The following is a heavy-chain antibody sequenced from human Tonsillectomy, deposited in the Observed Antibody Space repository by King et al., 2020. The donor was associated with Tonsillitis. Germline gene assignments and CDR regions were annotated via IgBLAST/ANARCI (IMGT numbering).Heavy chain of an antibody. CDR2: ISAFNGNT. CDR1: GYTFTSYG. D-gene: IGHD3-10*01. V-gene: IGHV1-18*01. CDR3: ATEMGTTGSYFDY. J-gene: IGHJ4*02. Sequence: QLVQSGAEMRKPGASVKVSCKASGYTFTSYGISWVRQAPGQGLEWMGWISAFNGNTNYAQKLQGRVTMTTDTSTSTAHMELRSLRSDDTAVYYCATEMGTTGSYFDYWGQGTLVTVSS.